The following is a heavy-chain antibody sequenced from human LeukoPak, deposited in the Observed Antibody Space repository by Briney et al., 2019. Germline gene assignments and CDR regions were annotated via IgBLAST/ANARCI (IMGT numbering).Heavy chain of an antibody. V-gene: IGHV3-7*01. Sequence: GGSLRLSCAASGFTFSSYWMSWVRQAPGKGLEWVANIKQGGTEKYYVDSVKGRFFISRDNAKNSLYLQMNTLRAEDTAVYYCARDTGADQQVFDYWGQGTLVTVSS. D-gene: IGHD3-10*01. CDR1: GFTFSSYW. J-gene: IGHJ4*02. CDR2: IKQGGTEK. CDR3: ARDTGADQQVFDY.